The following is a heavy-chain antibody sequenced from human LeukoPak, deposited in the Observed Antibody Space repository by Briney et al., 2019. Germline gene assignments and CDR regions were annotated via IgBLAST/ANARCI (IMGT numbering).Heavy chain of an antibody. V-gene: IGHV3-30*18. CDR3: AKASGIAVAGDFDY. CDR1: GFTFSSYG. J-gene: IGHJ4*02. CDR2: ISYDGSNK. D-gene: IGHD6-19*01. Sequence: GGSLRLSCAASGFTFSSYGMHWVRQAPGKGLEWVAVISYDGSNKYYADSVKGRFTISRDNSKNTLYLQMNSLRAEDAAVYYCAKASGIAVAGDFDYWGQGTLVTVFS.